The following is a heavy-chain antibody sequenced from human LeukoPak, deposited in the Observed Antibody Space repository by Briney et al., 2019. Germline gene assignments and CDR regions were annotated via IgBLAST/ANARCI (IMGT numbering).Heavy chain of an antibody. CDR1: GFTFSSYS. Sequence: GGSLRLSCAASGFTFSSYSMNWVRQAPGKGLGWVSSISSSSSYIYYADSVKGRFTISRDNAKNSLYLQMNSLRAEDTAVYYCAREVPTGTSFDYWAQGTLVTVSS. V-gene: IGHV3-21*01. CDR2: ISSSSSYI. CDR3: AREVPTGTSFDY. D-gene: IGHD4-17*01. J-gene: IGHJ4*02.